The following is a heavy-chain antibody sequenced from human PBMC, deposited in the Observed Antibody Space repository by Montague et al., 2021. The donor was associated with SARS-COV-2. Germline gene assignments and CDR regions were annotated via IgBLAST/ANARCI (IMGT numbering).Heavy chain of an antibody. J-gene: IGHJ3*02. CDR2: IDWDDDK. D-gene: IGHD3-9*01. Sequence: VKPTQTLTLTCTFSGFSLSTSGMCVSWIRQPPGKALEWLACIDWDDDKYYSTSLKTRLTISKNTSKNQVVLTMTNMDPVDTATYYCARGYYDILTGYLDAFDIWGQGTMVTVSS. CDR3: ARGYYDILTGYLDAFDI. CDR1: GFSLSTSGMC. V-gene: IGHV2-70*11.